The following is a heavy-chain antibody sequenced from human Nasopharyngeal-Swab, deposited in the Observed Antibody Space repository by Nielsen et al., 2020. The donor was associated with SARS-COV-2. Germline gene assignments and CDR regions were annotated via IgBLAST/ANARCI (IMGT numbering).Heavy chain of an antibody. D-gene: IGHD2-15*01. J-gene: IGHJ6*02. Sequence: VRQAPGKGLEWGAVISYDGSSKYYADSVKGRFTISRDNSKNTLHLQMNSLRAEDTAVYYCARALLPTLRTLYYYYGMDVWGQGTTVTVSS. CDR3: ARALLPTLRTLYYYYGMDV. CDR2: ISYDGSSK. V-gene: IGHV3-33*05.